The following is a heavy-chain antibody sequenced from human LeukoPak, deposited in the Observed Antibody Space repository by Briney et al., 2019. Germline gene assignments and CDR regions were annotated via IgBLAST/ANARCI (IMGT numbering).Heavy chain of an antibody. CDR2: IYYTGST. Sequence: SETLSLTCTVSGGSISSYYWSWIRQPPGKGLKWIGYIYYTGSTNYNPSLKSRVTISVDTSKNQFSLKLSSVTAADTAVYYCARGRYCSGGSCYLYYFDYWGQGTLVTVSS. D-gene: IGHD2-15*01. CDR1: GGSISSYY. CDR3: ARGRYCSGGSCYLYYFDY. V-gene: IGHV4-59*01. J-gene: IGHJ4*02.